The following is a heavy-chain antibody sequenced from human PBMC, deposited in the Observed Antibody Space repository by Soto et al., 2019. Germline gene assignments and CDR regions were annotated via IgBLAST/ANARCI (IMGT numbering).Heavy chain of an antibody. D-gene: IGHD1-7*01. CDR3: AKGNSWSPALVLDI. CDR2: ISGSGGST. V-gene: IGHV3-23*01. Sequence: SGGSLRLSCAASGFTFSSYAMNWVRQAPGKGLEWVSAISGSGGSTYYADSVKGRFTISRDSSKNTLYLKMNSLRAKDTAVYYCAKGNSWSPALVLDIWGQGTMVTVSS. CDR1: GFTFSSYA. J-gene: IGHJ3*02.